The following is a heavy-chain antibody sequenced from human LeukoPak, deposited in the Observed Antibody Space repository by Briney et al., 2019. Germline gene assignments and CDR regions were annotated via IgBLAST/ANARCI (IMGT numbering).Heavy chain of an antibody. CDR2: INPSGGST. D-gene: IGHD3-10*01. CDR3: ARARGWGFSMDAFDI. Sequence: ASVKVSCKASGYTFTSYYMHWVRQAPGQGLEWMGIINPSGGSTSYAQKFQGRVTMTRDTSTSTVYMELSSLRSEDTAVYYCARARGWGFSMDAFDIWGQGTMVTVSS. J-gene: IGHJ3*02. CDR1: GYTFTSYY. V-gene: IGHV1-46*01.